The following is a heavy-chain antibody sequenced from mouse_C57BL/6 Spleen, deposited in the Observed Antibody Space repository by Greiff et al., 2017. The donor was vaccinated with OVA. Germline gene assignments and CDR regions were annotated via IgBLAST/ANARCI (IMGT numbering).Heavy chain of an antibody. Sequence: EVMLVESGGGLVQPGGSLSLSCAASGFTFTDYYMSWVRQPPGKALEWLGFIRNKANGYTTEYSASVKGRFTISRDNSQSILYLQMNALRAEDSATYYCARYSSTFDYWGQGTTLTVSS. CDR2: IRNKANGYTT. J-gene: IGHJ2*01. D-gene: IGHD1-1*01. V-gene: IGHV7-3*01. CDR3: ARYSSTFDY. CDR1: GFTFTDYY.